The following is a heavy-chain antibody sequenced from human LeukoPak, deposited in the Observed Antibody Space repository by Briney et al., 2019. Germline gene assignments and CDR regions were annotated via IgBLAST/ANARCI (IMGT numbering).Heavy chain of an antibody. Sequence: GRSLRLSCAASGFTFSDYYMSWIRQAPGKGLEWVSYISSSSSYTNYADSVKGRFTISRDNAKNSLYLQMNSLRAEDTAVYYCARDLTSSSATIDYWGQGTLVTVSS. V-gene: IGHV3-11*05. CDR1: GFTFSDYY. CDR3: ARDLTSSSATIDY. D-gene: IGHD5-12*01. J-gene: IGHJ4*02. CDR2: ISSSSSYT.